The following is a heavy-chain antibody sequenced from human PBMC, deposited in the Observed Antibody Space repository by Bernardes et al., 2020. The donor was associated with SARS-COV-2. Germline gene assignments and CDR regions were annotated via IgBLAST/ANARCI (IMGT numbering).Heavy chain of an antibody. CDR2: INPSSGVT. Sequence: ASVKVSCKASGYTFTHYYIHWVRQAPGQGFEGRGWINPSSGVTHYAKKFQGGVTMTRETSISTAYMELSSLRADDTAVFYWARGPISSMDYWGQASLVTVSS. J-gene: IGHJ4*02. V-gene: IGHV1-2*02. D-gene: IGHD3-10*01. CDR3: ARGPISSMDY. CDR1: GYTFTHYY.